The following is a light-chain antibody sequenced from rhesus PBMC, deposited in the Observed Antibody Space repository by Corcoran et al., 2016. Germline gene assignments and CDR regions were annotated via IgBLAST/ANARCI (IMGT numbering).Light chain of an antibody. CDR2: KAS. J-gene: IGKJ2*01. V-gene: IGKV1-22*01. Sequence: DIQMTQSPSSPSASLGDKVTITCRASQDFGSWLAWYQQKPGKAPKLLYYKASSLQSGVPSRFSGSESGTDFTLTISSLQPEYFATYYCLQYNSSPYSFGQGTKVEIK. CDR1: QDFGSW. CDR3: LQYNSSPYS.